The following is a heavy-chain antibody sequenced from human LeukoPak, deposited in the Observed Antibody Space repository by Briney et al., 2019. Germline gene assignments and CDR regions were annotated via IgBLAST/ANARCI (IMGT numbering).Heavy chain of an antibody. CDR2: SRSKAYGGTT. J-gene: IGHJ4*02. CDR3: MVGQRVRGFVY. D-gene: IGHD6-6*01. V-gene: IGHV3-49*05. Sequence: KPGGSLRLSCTASGFTFGVYAMSWFREAPGKGLEGVGFSRSKAYGGTTEYAASVKGRFTISRDDSKSIAYLQMNSLKTEDTAVYYCMVGQRVRGFVYWGQGTLVTVSS. CDR1: GFTFGVYA.